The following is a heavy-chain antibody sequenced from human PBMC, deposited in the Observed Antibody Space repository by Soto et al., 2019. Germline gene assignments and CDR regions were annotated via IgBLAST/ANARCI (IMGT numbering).Heavy chain of an antibody. CDR2: LGAADDP. D-gene: IGHD2-15*01. Sequence: GGSLRLSCAASAFTLSAYDMHWVRQPNGKGLEWVSALGAADDPYYLGSVKGRFTISRENAKNSLYLQMNNLRAGDTAVYYCARAYSGRLPRRADYYYAMDVWGQGTTVTVSS. CDR3: ARAYSGRLPRRADYYYAMDV. CDR1: AFTLSAYD. J-gene: IGHJ6*02. V-gene: IGHV3-13*05.